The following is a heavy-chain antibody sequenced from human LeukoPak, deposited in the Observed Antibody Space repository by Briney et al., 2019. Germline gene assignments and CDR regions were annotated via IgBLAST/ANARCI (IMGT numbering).Heavy chain of an antibody. CDR2: IYGGGST. V-gene: IGHV3-53*01. D-gene: IGHD6-19*01. CDR1: GFTVSSNY. CDR3: ASDSSGWNEEDYYYGMDA. Sequence: GGSLRLSCAASGFTVSSNYMSWVRQAPGKGLEWVSDIYGGGSTYYADSVKGRFTISRDNSKNTLYLQMNSLRAEDTAVYYCASDSSGWNEEDYYYGMDAWGQRTTVTVSS. J-gene: IGHJ6*02.